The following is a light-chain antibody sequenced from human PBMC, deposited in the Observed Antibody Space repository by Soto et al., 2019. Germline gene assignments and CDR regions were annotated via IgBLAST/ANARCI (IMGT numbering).Light chain of an antibody. CDR3: QTWGTGPLV. CDR2: LNSDGSH. CDR1: SGHSTYA. J-gene: IGLJ2*01. Sequence: QLVLTQSPSASASLGASVKLTCTLSSGHSTYAIAWHQQQPEKGPRYLMKLNSDGSHSKGDGIPDRFSGSSSGAERYLTISRLQSEDEADYCCQTWGTGPLVFGGGTKLTVL. V-gene: IGLV4-69*01.